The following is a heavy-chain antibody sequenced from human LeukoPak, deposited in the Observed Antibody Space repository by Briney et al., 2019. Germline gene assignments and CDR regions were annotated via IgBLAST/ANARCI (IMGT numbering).Heavy chain of an antibody. V-gene: IGHV4-4*07. Sequence: PSETLSLTCAVFGGSFSTYYWSWIRQPAGKGLEWIGRIYTSGSTNYNPSLKSRVTMSVDTSKNQFSLKLSSVTAADTAVYYCASSSSSHFDYWGQGTLVTVSS. CDR2: IYTSGST. CDR1: GGSFSTYY. J-gene: IGHJ4*02. D-gene: IGHD6-6*01. CDR3: ASSSSSHFDY.